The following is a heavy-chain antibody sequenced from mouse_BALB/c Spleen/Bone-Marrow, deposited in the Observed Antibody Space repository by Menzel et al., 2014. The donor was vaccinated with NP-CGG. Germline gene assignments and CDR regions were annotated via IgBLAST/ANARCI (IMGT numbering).Heavy chain of an antibody. CDR2: ILPGSTST. CDR1: GYTFSGYW. CDR3: ARDGYSSLAMDY. D-gene: IGHD2-3*01. Sequence: VQPQQSGAELMKPGASVKISCKTTGYTFSGYWIEWVKQRPGHGLEWIGEILPGSTSTNYNEKFKDKATFTADTSSNTAYMQLSSLTSEDSAVYYCARDGYSSLAMDYWGQGTSVTVSS. V-gene: IGHV1-9*01. J-gene: IGHJ4*01.